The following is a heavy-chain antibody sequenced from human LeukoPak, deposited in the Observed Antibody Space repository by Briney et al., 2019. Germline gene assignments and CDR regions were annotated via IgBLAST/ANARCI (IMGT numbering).Heavy chain of an antibody. Sequence: SSETLSLTCTVSGGSISSGDNYWSWIRQPAGKGLEWIGRIYTSGSTNYNPSLKSRVTISGDTSKNQFSLRLSSVTAADTAVYYCARASYSYDINGWVPFDYWGQGTLVTVSS. D-gene: IGHD3-22*01. CDR1: GGSISSGDNY. J-gene: IGHJ4*02. CDR3: ARASYSYDINGWVPFDY. CDR2: IYTSGST. V-gene: IGHV4-61*02.